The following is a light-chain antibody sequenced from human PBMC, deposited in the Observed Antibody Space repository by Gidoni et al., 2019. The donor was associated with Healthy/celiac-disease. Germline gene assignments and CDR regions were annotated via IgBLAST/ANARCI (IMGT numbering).Light chain of an antibody. CDR1: SLRSYY. V-gene: IGLV3-19*01. CDR2: GKN. J-gene: IGLJ2*01. CDR3: NSRDSSSNHVV. Sequence: SSELSQDPAVSVSLGQTVRITCQGDSLRSYYASWYQQKPGQAPVLVIYGKNNRPSGIPDRFSGSSSGNTASLTITGAQGGDKADYYCNSRDSSSNHVVFGGGTKLTVL.